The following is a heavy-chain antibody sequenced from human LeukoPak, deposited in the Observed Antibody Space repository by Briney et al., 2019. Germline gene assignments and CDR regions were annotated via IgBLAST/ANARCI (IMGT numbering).Heavy chain of an antibody. D-gene: IGHD4-23*01. CDR2: VSYSGTT. CDR3: ARNHGGWFDS. J-gene: IGHJ5*01. CDR1: GGSITNFY. Sequence: SETLSLTCTVSGGSITNFYWTWIRQSPGKGLEWIGYVSYSGTTKYSPSLKSRVTISLDTSKNQFSLKLNSVTAADTAVYYCARNHGGWFDSWGQGTLVTVSS. V-gene: IGHV4-59*01.